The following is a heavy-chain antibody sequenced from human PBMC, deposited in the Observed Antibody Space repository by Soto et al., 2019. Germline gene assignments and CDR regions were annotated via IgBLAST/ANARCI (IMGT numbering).Heavy chain of an antibody. CDR1: GFTFSDYY. CDR3: ARDETYYYDSSGYYFGRPSDY. J-gene: IGHJ4*02. Sequence: GGSLSLSCAASGFTFSDYYMSWIRQAPGKGLEWVSYISSSGSTIYYADSVKGRFTISRDNAKNSLYLQMNSLRAEDTAVYYCARDETYYYDSSGYYFGRPSDYWGQGTLVTVSS. CDR2: ISSSGSTI. V-gene: IGHV3-11*01. D-gene: IGHD3-22*01.